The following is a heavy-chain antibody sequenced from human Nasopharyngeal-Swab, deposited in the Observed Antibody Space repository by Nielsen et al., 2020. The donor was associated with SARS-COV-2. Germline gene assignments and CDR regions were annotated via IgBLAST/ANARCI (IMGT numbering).Heavy chain of an antibody. V-gene: IGHV3-11*01. J-gene: IGHJ3*02. Sequence: GSLKISCAASGFRFSDYYMSWIRQAPGKGLEWVSFISDSGSHSYYADSVKGRFTISRDNTKNSLSLQMNSLRPDDTAVYYCVTATDHAFGIWGQGTVVTVSS. CDR2: ISDSGSHS. CDR3: VTATDHAFGI. CDR1: GFRFSDYY.